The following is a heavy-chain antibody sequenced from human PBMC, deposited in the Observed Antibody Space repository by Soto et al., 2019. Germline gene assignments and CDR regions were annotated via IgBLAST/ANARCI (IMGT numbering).Heavy chain of an antibody. J-gene: IGHJ4*02. D-gene: IGHD2-15*01. CDR3: ARAAVAAGGPFDK. Sequence: SETLSLTCAVSGGSFSGFFWGWIRQPPGKGLEWIGEVNHGGSTNYNPSLKSRVTISSDTSKNHFSLTLRSVTAADTAVYYCARAAVAAGGPFDKWGQGALVTVS. CDR2: VNHGGST. V-gene: IGHV4-34*01. CDR1: GGSFSGFF.